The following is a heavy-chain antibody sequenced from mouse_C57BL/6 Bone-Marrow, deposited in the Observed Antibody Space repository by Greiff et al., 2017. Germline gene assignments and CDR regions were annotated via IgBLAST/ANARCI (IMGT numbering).Heavy chain of an antibody. D-gene: IGHD1-1*01. V-gene: IGHV1-53*01. CDR2: INPSNGGT. Sequence: VQLQQPGPELVKPGASVKLSCKASGYTFTSYWMHWVKQRPGQGLEWIGNINPSNGGTNYNEKFKSKATLTVDKSSSTAYMQLSSLTSEDSAVYYCAREGFITTVGYYYAMDYWGQGTSVTVSS. CDR3: AREGFITTVGYYYAMDY. J-gene: IGHJ4*01. CDR1: GYTFTSYW.